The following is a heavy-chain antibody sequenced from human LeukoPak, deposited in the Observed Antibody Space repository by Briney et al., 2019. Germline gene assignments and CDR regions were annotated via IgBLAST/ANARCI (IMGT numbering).Heavy chain of an antibody. Sequence: PSETLSLTCAVSGGSISSGGYSWSWIRQPPGKGLEWIGYIYYSGSTNYNPSLKSRVTISVDTSKNQFSLKLSSVTAADTAVYYCARVFRGRYGDYEGLRYYYYYYMDVWGKGTTVTVSS. CDR2: IYYSGST. D-gene: IGHD4-17*01. J-gene: IGHJ6*03. CDR1: GGSISSGGYS. CDR3: ARVFRGRYGDYEGLRYYYYYYMDV. V-gene: IGHV4-61*08.